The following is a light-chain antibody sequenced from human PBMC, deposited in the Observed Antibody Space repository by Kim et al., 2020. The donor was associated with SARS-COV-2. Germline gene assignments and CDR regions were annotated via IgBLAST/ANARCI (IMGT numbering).Light chain of an antibody. Sequence: DIVMTQSPDSLAVSLGETATINCKSSQSLLYTSNNKNYLAWYQQKPGQPPKLLIYWASTRQYGVTERFSGSGSGTDFTLTVSSLQAEDVAVYFCQQYFALPLTFCGGTKVDIK. CDR2: WAS. J-gene: IGKJ4*01. CDR3: QQYFALPLT. V-gene: IGKV4-1*01. CDR1: QSLLYTSNNKNY.